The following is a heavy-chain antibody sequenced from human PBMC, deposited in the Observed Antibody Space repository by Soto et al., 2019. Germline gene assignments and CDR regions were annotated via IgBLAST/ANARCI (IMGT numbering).Heavy chain of an antibody. CDR2: IYKSGST. D-gene: IGHD1-26*01. CDR3: AINRVPGGS. J-gene: IGHJ5*02. Sequence: NPSETLSLTCSVSGGSVSSDDRYWSWIRQPPGKGLEWIGCIYKSGSTSYNPSLKSRVIISTDTSKNQFSLKLSSVTTADTAVYYCAINRVPGGSWGQGTLVTVSS. V-gene: IGHV4-61*08. CDR1: GGSVSSDDRY.